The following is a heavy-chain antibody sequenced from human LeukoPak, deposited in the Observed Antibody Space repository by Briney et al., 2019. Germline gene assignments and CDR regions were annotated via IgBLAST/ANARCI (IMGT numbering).Heavy chain of an antibody. CDR3: ARDLSAMVRGVIPNWFDP. Sequence: GGSLRLSCAASGFTVSSNYMSWVRQAPGKGLEWVSVIYSGGSTYYADSVKGRFTISRDNAKNSLYLQMNSLRAEDTAVYYCARDLSAMVRGVIPNWFDPWGQGTLVTVSS. CDR2: IYSGGST. CDR1: GFTVSSNY. J-gene: IGHJ5*02. V-gene: IGHV3-66*01. D-gene: IGHD3-10*01.